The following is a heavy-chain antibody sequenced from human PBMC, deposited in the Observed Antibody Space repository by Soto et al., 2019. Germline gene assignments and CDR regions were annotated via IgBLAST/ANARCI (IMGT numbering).Heavy chain of an antibody. V-gene: IGHV3-74*01. CDR3: ARDQDTYGQAVFDS. D-gene: IGHD2-15*01. J-gene: IGHJ4*02. Sequence: EGQLVESGGGLVQPGGSLRLSCAASGFTLSSRWMHWVRQAPGKGLVWVSRIKTDGTSTSYADSVKGRFTISRDNANNTLYLQMNSLRAEDTGMYYCARDQDTYGQAVFDSWGQGTLVTVSS. CDR1: GFTLSSRW. CDR2: IKTDGTST.